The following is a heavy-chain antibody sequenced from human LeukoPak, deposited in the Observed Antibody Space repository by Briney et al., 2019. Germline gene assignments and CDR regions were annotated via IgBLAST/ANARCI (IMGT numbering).Heavy chain of an antibody. Sequence: GGSLRLSCDASGFTFSSYGMSWVRQAPGKGLEWVSGISGSGGRTYYADSVKGRFTISRDNSKNTVYLQMNSLRVEDTAIYYCARGQEFDDGVFDSWGQGTLVTVSS. CDR2: ISGSGGRT. J-gene: IGHJ4*02. D-gene: IGHD1-1*01. CDR1: GFTFSSYG. CDR3: ARGQEFDDGVFDS. V-gene: IGHV3-23*01.